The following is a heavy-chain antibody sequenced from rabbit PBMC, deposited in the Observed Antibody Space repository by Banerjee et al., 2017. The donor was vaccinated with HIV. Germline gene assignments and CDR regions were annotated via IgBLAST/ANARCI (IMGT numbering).Heavy chain of an antibody. CDR2: INTSSGNT. CDR1: GFSFSYKYV. CDR3: ARGTTYVYPGYGYFNL. V-gene: IGHV1S45*01. D-gene: IGHD7-1*01. Sequence: QEQLEESGGDLVKPEGSLTLTCTASGFSFSYKYVMCWVRQAPGKGLEWIACINTSSGNTVYATWAKGRFTISKTSWTTVTLQVTSLAAADTATYFCARGTTYVYPGYGYFNLWGPGTLVTV. J-gene: IGHJ4*01.